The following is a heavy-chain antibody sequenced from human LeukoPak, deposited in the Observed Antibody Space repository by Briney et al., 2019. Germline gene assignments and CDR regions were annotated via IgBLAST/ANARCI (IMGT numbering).Heavy chain of an antibody. J-gene: IGHJ4*02. CDR3: AREKYYYDSSGYLLVYFDY. D-gene: IGHD3-22*01. CDR2: INPSGGST. V-gene: IGHV1-46*01. Sequence: ASVKVSCKASGYTFTSYGISWVRQAPGQGLEWMGIINPSGGSTSYAQKFQGRVTMTRDTSTSTVYMELSSLRSEDTAVYYCAREKYYYDSSGYLLVYFDYWGQGALVTVSS. CDR1: GYTFTSYG.